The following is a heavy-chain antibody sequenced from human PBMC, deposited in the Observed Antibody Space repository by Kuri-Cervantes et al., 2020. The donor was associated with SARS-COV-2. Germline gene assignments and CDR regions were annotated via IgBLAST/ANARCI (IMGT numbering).Heavy chain of an antibody. CDR3: ARGGGGQLDFDY. CDR2: IYTSGST. D-gene: IGHD6-13*01. CDR1: GGSISSYY. J-gene: IGHJ4*02. Sequence: GSLRLSCTVSGGSISSYYWSWIRQPAGKGLEWIGRIYTSGSTNYNPSLKSRVTMSVDTSKNQFSLKLNSVTAADTAVYYCARGGGGQLDFDYWGQGTLVTVSS. V-gene: IGHV4-4*07.